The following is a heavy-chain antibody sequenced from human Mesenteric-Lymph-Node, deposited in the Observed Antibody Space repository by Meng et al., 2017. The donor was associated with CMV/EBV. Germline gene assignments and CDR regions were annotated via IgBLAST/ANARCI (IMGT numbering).Heavy chain of an antibody. CDR1: GFLFSGYN. V-gene: IGHV3-21*01. D-gene: IGHD2-2*01. J-gene: IGHJ4*02. CDR3: AKEKDRFCSSTSCYPDY. CDR2: ISSSGNLI. Sequence: GGSLRLSCAASGFLFSGYNMNWVRQAPGKGLEWVASISSSGNLIDYADSVKGRFTISRDNAKNSLYLHMNGLRDEDSAVYYCAKEKDRFCSSTSCYPDYWGQGTLVTVSS.